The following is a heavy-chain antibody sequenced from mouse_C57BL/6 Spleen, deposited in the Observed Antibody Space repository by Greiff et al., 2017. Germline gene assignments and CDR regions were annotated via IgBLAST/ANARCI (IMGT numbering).Heavy chain of an antibody. D-gene: IGHD2-3*01. CDR1: GYTFTSYW. CDR3: ARAGRWLLRFDY. J-gene: IGHJ2*01. V-gene: IGHV1-61*01. Sequence: VQLQQPGAELVRPGSSVKLSCKASGYTFTSYWMDWVKQRPGQGLEWIGNIYPSDSETHYNQKFKDKATLTVDKSSSTAYMQLSSLTSEDSAVYYCARAGRWLLRFDYWGQGTTLTVSS. CDR2: IYPSDSET.